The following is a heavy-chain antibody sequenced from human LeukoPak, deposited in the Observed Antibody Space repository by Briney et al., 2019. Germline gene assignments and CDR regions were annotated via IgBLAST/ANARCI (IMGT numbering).Heavy chain of an antibody. D-gene: IGHD4-23*01. Sequence: GASVKVSCKASGYTFTGYYMHWVRQAPGQGLEWMGWINPNSGGTNYAQKFQGRVTMTRDTSISTAYMELSRLRSDDTAVYYCAAEEEGMSTTVVTPYYWGQGTLVTVSS. CDR2: INPNSGGT. CDR3: AAEEEGMSTTVVTPYY. V-gene: IGHV1-2*02. J-gene: IGHJ4*02. CDR1: GYTFTGYY.